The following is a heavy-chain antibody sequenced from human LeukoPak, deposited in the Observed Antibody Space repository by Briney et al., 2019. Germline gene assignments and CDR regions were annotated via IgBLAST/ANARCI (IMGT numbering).Heavy chain of an antibody. J-gene: IGHJ4*02. Sequence: GRSLRLSCAASGFMFRSYGMHWVRQAPGKGLEWVAVIWYDGSNKYYTDSVKGRFTISRDNSNNTLYLQMNSLRVEDTAVYYCARGHVRGYSYGFGYWGQGSLVTVSS. D-gene: IGHD5-18*01. CDR1: GFMFRSYG. V-gene: IGHV3-33*08. CDR3: ARGHVRGYSYGFGY. CDR2: IWYDGSNK.